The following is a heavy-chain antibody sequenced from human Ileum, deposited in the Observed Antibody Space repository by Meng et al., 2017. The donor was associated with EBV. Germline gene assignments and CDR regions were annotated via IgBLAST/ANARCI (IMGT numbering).Heavy chain of an antibody. D-gene: IGHD3-10*01. Sequence: ECVPGSLKPWGTLSLICDGSGAPSDGRYWGTLVPQPPEKGLEWIGEIYHSGSTNYNPALKSRLTLSVDKSKSQFSLELISVTAADTAVYYCARGRRFGSGRYALDYWGQGTLVTVSS. CDR3: ARGRRFGSGRYALDY. J-gene: IGHJ4*02. CDR1: GAPSDGRYW. CDR2: IYHSGST. V-gene: IGHV4-4*02.